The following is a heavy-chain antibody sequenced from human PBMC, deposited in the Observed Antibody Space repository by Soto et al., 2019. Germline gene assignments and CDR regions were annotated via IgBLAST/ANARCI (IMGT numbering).Heavy chain of an antibody. CDR1: GASVSHGY. CDR2: MYFGGSF. D-gene: IGHD3-22*01. Sequence: SETLSLTCNVSGASVSHGYRSRIRQPPGKGLEWIGFMYFGGSFNYNPSLTSRATISVETSKNQFSMKLTSVTASDTAVYYCARSYYDSTGFAVDPWGQGTLVTVSS. J-gene: IGHJ5*02. V-gene: IGHV4-59*02. CDR3: ARSYYDSTGFAVDP.